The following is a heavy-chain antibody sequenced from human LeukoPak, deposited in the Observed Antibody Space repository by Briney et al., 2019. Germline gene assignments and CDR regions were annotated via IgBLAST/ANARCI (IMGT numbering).Heavy chain of an antibody. V-gene: IGHV4-4*09. CDR2: IYTSGST. Sequence: SETLSLTCTVSGCSISSYYWSWIRQPPGKGLEWIGYIYTSGSTNYNPSLKSRVTISVDASKNQFSLKLSSVTAADTAVYYCARADSGSYYEFDYWGQGTLVTVSS. CDR1: GCSISSYY. D-gene: IGHD1-26*01. CDR3: ARADSGSYYEFDY. J-gene: IGHJ4*02.